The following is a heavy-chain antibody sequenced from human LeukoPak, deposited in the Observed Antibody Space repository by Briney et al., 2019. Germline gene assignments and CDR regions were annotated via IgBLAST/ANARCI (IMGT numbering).Heavy chain of an antibody. Sequence: AGGSLRLSCAASGFTFSSYSMNWVRQAPGKGLEWVSYISSSSSTIYYADSVKGRFTISRDNAKNSLYLQMNSLRAEDTAVYYCARVPLRFYDSSGYYIRRYGMDVWGQGTTVTVSS. D-gene: IGHD3-22*01. CDR1: GFTFSSYS. CDR3: ARVPLRFYDSSGYYIRRYGMDV. V-gene: IGHV3-48*01. CDR2: ISSSSSTI. J-gene: IGHJ6*02.